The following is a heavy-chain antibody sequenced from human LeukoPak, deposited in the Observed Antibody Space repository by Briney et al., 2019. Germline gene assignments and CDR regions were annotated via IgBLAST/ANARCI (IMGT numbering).Heavy chain of an antibody. D-gene: IGHD2-15*01. CDR3: TPYSRYCSGGSCSTLGFYGLDV. Sequence: KTGGSLRLSCTASGFAFGDYAMSWLRQAPGKGLEWVGFIRSKAYGGTTEYAASVKGRFTISRDDSKSIAYLQMNSLKTEDTAVCYCTPYSRYCSGGSCSTLGFYGLDVWGKGTTVTVSS. J-gene: IGHJ6*04. CDR2: IRSKAYGGTT. V-gene: IGHV3-49*05. CDR1: GFAFGDYA.